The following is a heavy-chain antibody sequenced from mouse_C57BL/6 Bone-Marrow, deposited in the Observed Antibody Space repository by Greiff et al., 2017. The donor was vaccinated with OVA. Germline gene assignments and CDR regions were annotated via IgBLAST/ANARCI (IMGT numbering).Heavy chain of an antibody. D-gene: IGHD1-1*01. J-gene: IGHJ4*01. CDR1: GYTFTSYW. CDR3: ASPYYYGSSYAMDY. V-gene: IGHV1-52*01. Sequence: VQLQQPGAELVRPGSSVKLSCKASGYTFTSYWMHWVKQRPIQGLEWIGNIDPSDSETHYNQKFKDKATLTVDKSSSTAYMQLSSLTSEDSAVYYCASPYYYGSSYAMDYWGQGTSVTVSS. CDR2: IDPSDSET.